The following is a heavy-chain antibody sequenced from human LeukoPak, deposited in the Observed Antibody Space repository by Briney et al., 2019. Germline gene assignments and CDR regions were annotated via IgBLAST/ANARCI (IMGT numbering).Heavy chain of an antibody. CDR1: GGSISSSY. D-gene: IGHD3-16*01. CDR2: IYYSGST. J-gene: IGHJ5*01. V-gene: IGHV4-59*08. CDR3: ARRSQENGVITANNWFDP. Sequence: PPETKSLTCTVSGGSISSSYWGWIRQPPGKGLEWIGYIYYSGSTNYNPSLKGRVTITVDTSKNQFSLKLTSVTAADTAVYYCARRSQENGVITANNWFDPWGQGTLLTVPS.